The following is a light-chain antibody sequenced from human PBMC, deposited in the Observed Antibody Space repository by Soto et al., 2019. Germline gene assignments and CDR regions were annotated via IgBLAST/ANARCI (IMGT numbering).Light chain of an antibody. J-gene: IGKJ4*02. Sequence: EIVLTQSPAALSLSPGDRATLSCTASQSARSFLAWYQQKPGQPTRLLIYDGFNKATGIQGRFSASWSGTYATPTSSSVEPEDVADYYCQQRNSWPLAFGGGTKLEMK. V-gene: IGKV3-11*01. CDR3: QQRNSWPLA. CDR1: QSARSF. CDR2: DGF.